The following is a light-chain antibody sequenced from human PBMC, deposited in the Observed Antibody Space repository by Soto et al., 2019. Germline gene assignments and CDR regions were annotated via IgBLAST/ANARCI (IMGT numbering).Light chain of an antibody. Sequence: QSALTQPPSASGSPGQSVTISCTGTSSDVGGYNYVSWYQQHPGKASKLMIYEVSKRPSGVPDRFSGSKSGNTASLTVSGLQAEDEADYYCSSYAGSNNLGVVFGGGTKLTVL. CDR3: SSYAGSNNLGVV. V-gene: IGLV2-8*01. J-gene: IGLJ2*01. CDR2: EVS. CDR1: SSDVGGYNY.